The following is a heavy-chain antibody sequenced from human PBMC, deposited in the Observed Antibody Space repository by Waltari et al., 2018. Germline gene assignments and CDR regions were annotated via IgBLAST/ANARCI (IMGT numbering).Heavy chain of an antibody. V-gene: IGHV4-39*01. J-gene: IGHJ4*02. Sequence: QLQLQESGPGLVKPSETLSLNCTVSGDSLSHSFSYWGWIRQPPGKGLEGIGSMHYRGMTSYSSSLKSRLTISVDTSKKQFSLKLSSVSAADTAVYYCVGAKPGLTYFDYFNYWGQGTRVTVSS. CDR1: GDSLSHSFSY. CDR2: MHYRGMT. CDR3: VGAKPGLTYFDYFNY. D-gene: IGHD3-16*01.